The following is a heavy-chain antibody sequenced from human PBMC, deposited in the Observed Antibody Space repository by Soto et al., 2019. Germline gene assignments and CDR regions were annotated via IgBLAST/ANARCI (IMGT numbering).Heavy chain of an antibody. Sequence: QLQLQDSGPGLVKPSETLSLTCTVSSGSVSSGSYYWSWIRQPPGKGLEWIGYIYDSGSTDYNPSLNSRVTLSVEPSRNQFSLMLTSVTAADTAIYYCARAKPGYSSGWDPTFDYWGQGTLVTVSS. CDR3: ARAKPGYSSGWDPTFDY. V-gene: IGHV4-61*01. CDR1: SGSVSSGSYY. J-gene: IGHJ4*02. D-gene: IGHD6-19*01. CDR2: IYDSGST.